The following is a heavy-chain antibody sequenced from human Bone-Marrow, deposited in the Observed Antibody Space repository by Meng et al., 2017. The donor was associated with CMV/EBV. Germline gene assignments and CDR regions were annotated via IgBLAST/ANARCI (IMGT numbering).Heavy chain of an antibody. CDR1: GYTFTGYY. CDR2: INPNSGGT. V-gene: IGHV1-2*02. D-gene: IGHD3-9*01. Sequence: ASAKVSCKASGYTFTGYYMNWVRQAPGQGLEWRGWINPNSGGTNYAQKFQGRVTMTSDTSISTAYMELSRLRSDDTAVYYCARNGSYYDILTGYLYYFDYWGQGTQVTVSS. J-gene: IGHJ4*02. CDR3: ARNGSYYDILTGYLYYFDY.